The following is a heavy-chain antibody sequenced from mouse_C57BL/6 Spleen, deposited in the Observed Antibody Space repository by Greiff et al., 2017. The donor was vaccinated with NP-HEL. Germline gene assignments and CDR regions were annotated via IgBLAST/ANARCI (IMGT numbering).Heavy chain of an antibody. V-gene: IGHV1-80*01. CDR3: AREDDYYAMDY. Sequence: VQLQQSGAELVKPGASVKISCKASGYAFSSYWMNWVKQRPGKGLEWIGQIYPGDGDTNYNGKFKGKATLTADKSSSTAYMQLSSLTSEDSAVYFCAREDDYYAMDYWGQGTSVTVSS. CDR2: IYPGDGDT. CDR1: GYAFSSYW. J-gene: IGHJ4*01.